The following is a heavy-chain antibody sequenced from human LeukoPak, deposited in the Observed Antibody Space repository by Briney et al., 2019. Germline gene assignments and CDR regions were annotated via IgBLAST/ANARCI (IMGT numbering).Heavy chain of an antibody. Sequence: PWGSLRLSCAASGFTFSSYAMSWVRQAPGKGLEWVSAIGGSGGSTYYADSVKGRFTISRDNSKNTLYLQMNSLRAEDTAVYYCAKGGIGWLQFVLWGQGTLVTVSS. J-gene: IGHJ4*02. V-gene: IGHV3-23*01. CDR2: IGGSGGST. CDR3: AKGGIGWLQFVL. D-gene: IGHD5-24*01. CDR1: GFTFSSYA.